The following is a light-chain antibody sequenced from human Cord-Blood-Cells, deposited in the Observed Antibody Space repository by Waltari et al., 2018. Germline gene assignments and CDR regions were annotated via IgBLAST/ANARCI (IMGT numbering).Light chain of an antibody. J-gene: IGKJ1*01. CDR1: QSVSIY. CDR3: QQRSNWPPET. CDR2: DAT. V-gene: IGKV3-11*01. Sequence: EIVLTQSPATLSLSPGERATLSCRASQSVSIYLDSYQQKPGQAPRILIYDATNRATGIPARFSGSGSGTDFTLTISSLEPEDFAVYYCQQRSNWPPETFGQGTKVEIK.